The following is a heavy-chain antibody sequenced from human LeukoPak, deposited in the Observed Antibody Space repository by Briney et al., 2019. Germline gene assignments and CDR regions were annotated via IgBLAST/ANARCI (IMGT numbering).Heavy chain of an antibody. CDR3: ARDLHGDSGRAMVQLWFYSYYGMDV. CDR1: GFTFSSYA. CDR2: ISYDGSNK. V-gene: IGHV3-30-3*01. D-gene: IGHD5-18*01. Sequence: GGSLRLSCAASGFTFSSYAMHWVRQAPGKGLEWVAVISYDGSNKYYADSVKGRFTISRDNSKNTLYLQMNSLRAEDTAVYYCARDLHGDSGRAMVQLWFYSYYGMDVWGQGTTVTVSS. J-gene: IGHJ6*02.